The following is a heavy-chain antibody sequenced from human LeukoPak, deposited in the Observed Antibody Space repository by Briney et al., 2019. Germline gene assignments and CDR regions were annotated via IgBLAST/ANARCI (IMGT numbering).Heavy chain of an antibody. CDR3: ARMAGYYYGMDV. CDR2: MNPNSGNT. V-gene: IGHV1-8*01. Sequence: GASVKVSCKASRYTFTSYDINWVRQATGQGLEWMGWMNPNSGNTGYAQKFQGRVTMTRNTSISTAYMELSSLRSEDTAVYYCARMAGYYYGMDVWGQGTTVTVSS. CDR1: RYTFTSYD. D-gene: IGHD3-10*01. J-gene: IGHJ6*02.